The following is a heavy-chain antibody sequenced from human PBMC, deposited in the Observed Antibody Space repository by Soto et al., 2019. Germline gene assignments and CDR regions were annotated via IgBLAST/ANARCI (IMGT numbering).Heavy chain of an antibody. CDR2: ISAYNGNT. V-gene: IGHV1-18*04. D-gene: IGHD6-13*01. CDR3: ARVGAAACTGTSNP. J-gene: IGHJ5*02. CDR1: GYTFTSYG. Sequence: QVQLVQSGAEVKKPGASVKVSCKASGYTFTSYGISWVRQAPGQGLEWMGWISAYNGNTNYAQKLQGRVTMTTDTSTSTAYMERGSLGSDDTPVYYWARVGAAACTGTSNPWGQGTPVPLPS.